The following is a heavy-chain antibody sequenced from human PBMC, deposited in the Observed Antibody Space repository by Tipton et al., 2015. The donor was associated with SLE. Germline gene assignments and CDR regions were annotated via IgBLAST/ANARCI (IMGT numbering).Heavy chain of an antibody. CDR3: ARHDITGDFFDY. D-gene: IGHD4-17*01. V-gene: IGHV4-59*08. Sequence: TLSLTCTVSGGSISSYYWSWIRQPPGKGLEWIGYIYYSGSTNYNPSLKSRVTISVDTSKNQFSLKLSSVTAADTAVYYCARHDITGDFFDYWGQGTLVTVSS. CDR2: IYYSGST. CDR1: GGSISSYY. J-gene: IGHJ4*02.